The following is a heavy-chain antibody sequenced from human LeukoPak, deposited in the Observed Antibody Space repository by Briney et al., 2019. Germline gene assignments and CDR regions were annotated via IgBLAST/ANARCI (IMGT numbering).Heavy chain of an antibody. V-gene: IGHV3-23*01. CDR1: GFTFSSYA. CDR2: ISDSGGTT. CDR3: ATHLSDAFDI. D-gene: IGHD3-3*02. Sequence: GGSLRLSCAASGFTFSSYAITWVRQAPGKGLEWVSGISDSGGTTYYADSVKGRFSISRDNSKNTLYLQMNSLRAEDTALYYCATHLSDAFDIWGQGTMVTVSS. J-gene: IGHJ3*02.